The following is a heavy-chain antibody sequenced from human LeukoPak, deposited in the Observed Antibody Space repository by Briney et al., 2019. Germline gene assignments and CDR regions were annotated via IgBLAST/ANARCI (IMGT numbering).Heavy chain of an antibody. CDR1: GFTFSSYA. CDR3: AKERSSDSGWYYFDY. Sequence: PGGSLRLSCAASGFTFSSYAMSWVRQAPGKGLEWVSAISGSGGSTYYADSVKGRFTISRDNSKNTLYLQMNSLRAEDTAVCYCAKERSSDSGWYYFDYWGQGTLVTVSS. D-gene: IGHD6-19*01. J-gene: IGHJ4*02. V-gene: IGHV3-23*01. CDR2: ISGSGGST.